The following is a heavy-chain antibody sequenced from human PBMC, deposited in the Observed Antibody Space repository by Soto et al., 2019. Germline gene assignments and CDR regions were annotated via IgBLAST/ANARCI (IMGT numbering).Heavy chain of an antibody. V-gene: IGHV3-74*01. CDR2: IDSDGSRI. CDR3: VRTNLVVAVATREDF. Sequence: EVQLVESGGGLVQPGESLRLSCAASGFTFSNYWMHWVRQAPGKGLVWVSRIDSDGSRITYADFVKGRFTISRDNAKNTVYLHMNSLTAEDTAVYYCVRTNLVVAVATREDFWGQGTLVTVSS. CDR1: GFTFSNYW. D-gene: IGHD2-15*01. J-gene: IGHJ4*02.